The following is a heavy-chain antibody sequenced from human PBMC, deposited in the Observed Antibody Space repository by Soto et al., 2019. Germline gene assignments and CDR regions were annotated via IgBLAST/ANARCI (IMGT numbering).Heavy chain of an antibody. CDR1: GFNFSAYG. D-gene: IGHD3-10*01. V-gene: IGHV3-21*02. CDR2: ITFSSLYI. J-gene: IGHJ5*02. CDR3: ARSGDVAVGWFDP. Sequence: EVQLVESGGGLVKPGQSLRLSCTASGFNFSAYGMSWVRQAPGKGLEWVSSITFSSLYIYYAESLRGRFVISRDDSKNSRFLQMDSLKTEDTAFYYCARSGDVAVGWFDPWGQGTQVTVSS.